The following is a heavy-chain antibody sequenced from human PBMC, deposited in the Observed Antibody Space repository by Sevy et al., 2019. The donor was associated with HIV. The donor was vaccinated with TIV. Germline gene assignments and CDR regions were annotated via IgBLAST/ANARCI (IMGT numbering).Heavy chain of an antibody. D-gene: IGHD2-8*02. Sequence: GGSLRLSCSASRFSFRNYVMHWVRQTPGRGLEWVATFSYDEITKSYADSVKGRFTISRDNSMNTLYLEMNRLGPDDTALYFGLGDCAGSNCRFAYWGQGTLVTVSS. J-gene: IGHJ4*02. CDR1: RFSFRNYV. V-gene: IGHV3-30*04. CDR2: FSYDEITK. CDR3: LGDCAGSNCRFAY.